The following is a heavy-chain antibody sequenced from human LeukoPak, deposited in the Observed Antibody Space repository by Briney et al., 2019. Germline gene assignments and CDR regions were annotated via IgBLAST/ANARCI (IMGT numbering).Heavy chain of an antibody. CDR2: IIPILGIA. CDR3: ARDATDDYYGSGSSSFAY. Sequence: SVKVSCKASGGTFSSYAISWVRQAPGQGLEWMGRIIPILGIANYAQKFQGRVTITADKSTSTAYMELSSLRSEDTAVYYCARDATDDYYGSGSSSFAYWGQGTLVTVSS. V-gene: IGHV1-69*04. J-gene: IGHJ4*02. CDR1: GGTFSSYA. D-gene: IGHD3-10*01.